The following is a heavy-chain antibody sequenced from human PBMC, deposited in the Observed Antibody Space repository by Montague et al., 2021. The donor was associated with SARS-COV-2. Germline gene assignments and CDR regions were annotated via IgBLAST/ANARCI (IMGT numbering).Heavy chain of an antibody. CDR2: VYYSGST. Sequence: SETLSLTCTVSGGSISRSSYYWGWIRQPPGKGLEWTGSVYYSGSTYYNPSLKSRVTISVDTSKNQFFLKLSSVTAADTAVYYCARFPTSYYYDSKAAPATPDAFDIWGQGTMVTVSS. CDR1: GGSISRSSYY. J-gene: IGHJ3*02. CDR3: ARFPTSYYYDSKAAPATPDAFDI. V-gene: IGHV4-39*01. D-gene: IGHD3-22*01.